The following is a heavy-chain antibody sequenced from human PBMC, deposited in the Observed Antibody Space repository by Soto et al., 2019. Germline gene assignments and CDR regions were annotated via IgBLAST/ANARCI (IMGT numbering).Heavy chain of an antibody. V-gene: IGHV3-30*18. Sequence: HPGGSLRLSCAASGFTFSSYGMHWVRQAPGKGLEWVAVISYDGSNKYYADSVKGRFTISRDNSKNTLYLQMNSLRAEDTAVYYCAKSYDILTGYSSTLGAFDIWGQGTMVTVSS. CDR2: ISYDGSNK. CDR3: AKSYDILTGYSSTLGAFDI. CDR1: GFTFSSYG. J-gene: IGHJ3*02. D-gene: IGHD3-9*01.